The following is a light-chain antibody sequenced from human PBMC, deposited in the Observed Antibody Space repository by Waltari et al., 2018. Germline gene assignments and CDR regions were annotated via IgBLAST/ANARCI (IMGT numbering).Light chain of an antibody. Sequence: DIQMTQSPSSLSASVGDRVTITCRASQAISNYLGWYQQKPGKIPQLLIYAASNWQSGVPYRFSGSGSGTDFSLTISSLQPEDVATYYCQKYDRAPRTFGQGTKVEIK. V-gene: IGKV1-27*01. CDR1: QAISNY. CDR2: AAS. CDR3: QKYDRAPRT. J-gene: IGKJ1*01.